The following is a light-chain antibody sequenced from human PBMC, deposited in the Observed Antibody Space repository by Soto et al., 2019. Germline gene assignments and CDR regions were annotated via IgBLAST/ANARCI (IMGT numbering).Light chain of an antibody. CDR1: QSFRGL. V-gene: IGKV3-11*01. CDR2: DAY. J-gene: IGKJ5*01. CDR3: QQRHMWPIT. Sequence: EVVLTQSPVTLSLSPGERATLSWRASQSFRGLLAWYQQKPGKAPRVIIYDAYHRETGIQPRFSGSGSGTDFTLTISSLEPEDSAVDYCQQRHMWPITFGQGTRLEIK.